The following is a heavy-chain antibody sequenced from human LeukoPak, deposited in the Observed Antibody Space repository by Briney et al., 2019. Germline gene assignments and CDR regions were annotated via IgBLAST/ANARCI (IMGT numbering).Heavy chain of an antibody. Sequence: PSETLSLTCAVYGGSFSGYYWSWIRQPPGKGLEWIGEINHSGSTNYNPSLKSRVTISVDTSKNQFSLKLSSVTAADTAVYYCARLGGLLRGYFDYWGQGTLVTVSS. CDR1: GGSFSGYY. J-gene: IGHJ4*02. CDR3: ARLGGLLRGYFDY. D-gene: IGHD3-10*01. CDR2: INHSGST. V-gene: IGHV4-34*01.